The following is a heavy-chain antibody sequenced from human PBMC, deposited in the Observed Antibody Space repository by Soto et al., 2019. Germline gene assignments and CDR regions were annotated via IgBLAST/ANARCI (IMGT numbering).Heavy chain of an antibody. CDR2: IYNGGTT. Sequence: SETMSLTCTVSGGSVSSYYWSWVRQPPGKRPEWIAYIYNGGTTNYNPSLKSRLTISLDTPKNQFSLKLSSVTAADTAVYFCARGGPSSKWLDPWGQGIQVTVSS. CDR3: ARGGPSSKWLDP. CDR1: GGSVSSYY. V-gene: IGHV4-59*02. J-gene: IGHJ5*02.